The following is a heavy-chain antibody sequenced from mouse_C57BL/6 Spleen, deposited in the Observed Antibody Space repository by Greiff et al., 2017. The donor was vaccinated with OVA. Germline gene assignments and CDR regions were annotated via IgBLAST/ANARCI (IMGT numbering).Heavy chain of an antibody. D-gene: IGHD1-1*01. CDR1: GYTFTSYG. J-gene: IGHJ1*03. V-gene: IGHV1-81*01. CDR3: ASTSYGSSEYFDV. Sequence: VQLQQSGAELARPGASVKLSCKASGYTFTSYGISWVKQRTGQGLEWIGEIYPRSGNTYYNEKFKGKATLTADKSSSTAYMELRSLTSEDSAVYFCASTSYGSSEYFDVWGTGTTVTVSS. CDR2: IYPRSGNT.